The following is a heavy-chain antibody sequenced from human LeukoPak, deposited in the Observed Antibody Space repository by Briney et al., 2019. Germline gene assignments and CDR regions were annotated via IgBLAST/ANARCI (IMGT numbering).Heavy chain of an antibody. J-gene: IGHJ4*02. CDR3: ARGSHPPTN. Sequence: GGSLRLSCAASGLTFSDYYMTWIRQAPGKGLEWVAYISNSGNIIYYVDSVKGRFTISRGNAKNSLYLQMNSLRAEDTAVYYCARGSHPPTNWGQGTLVTVSS. D-gene: IGHD2-8*01. CDR2: ISNSGNII. V-gene: IGHV3-11*04. CDR1: GLTFSDYY.